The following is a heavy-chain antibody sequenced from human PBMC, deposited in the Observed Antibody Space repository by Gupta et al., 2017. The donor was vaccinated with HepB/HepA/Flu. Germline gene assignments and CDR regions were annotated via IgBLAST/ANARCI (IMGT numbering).Heavy chain of an antibody. CDR3: ARRHTSGTHAFEI. D-gene: IGHD1-1*01. CDR1: GYSFTSYW. V-gene: IGHV5-51*01. CDR2: IYPGDSDT. Sequence: EVQLVQSGAEVKKPGESLKISCKGSGYSFTSYWIGWVRQIPGKGLEWMGIIYPGDSDTRYSPPLQGQVTFSADKSISTAYLQWSSLKASDTAMYYCARRHTSGTHAFEIWGQGTMVTVSS. J-gene: IGHJ3*02.